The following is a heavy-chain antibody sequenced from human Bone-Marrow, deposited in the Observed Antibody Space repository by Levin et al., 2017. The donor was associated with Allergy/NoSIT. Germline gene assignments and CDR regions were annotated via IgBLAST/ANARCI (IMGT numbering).Heavy chain of an antibody. V-gene: IGHV3-30*18. D-gene: IGHD2/OR15-2a*01. CDR1: GFTFSSYG. CDR3: AKDQSNSRLYYYYMDV. Sequence: GGSLRLSCAASGFTFSSYGMHWVRQAPGKGLEWVAVISYDGSNKYYADSVKGRFTISRDNSKNTLYLQMNSLRAEDTAVYYCAKDQSNSRLYYYYMDVWGKGTTVTVSS. CDR2: ISYDGSNK. J-gene: IGHJ6*03.